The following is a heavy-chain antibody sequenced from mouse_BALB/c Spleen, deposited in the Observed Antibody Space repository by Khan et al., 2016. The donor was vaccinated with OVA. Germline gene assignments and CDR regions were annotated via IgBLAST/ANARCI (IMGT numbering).Heavy chain of an antibody. Sequence: EVQLQESGPGLVKPSQSLSLTCSVTGYSITSGYRWNWIRQFPGNQLEWMGCISYDGSNDYNPSRKNRISSTRDTSKNQFFLRLNSVTTEDTATNYYASGGGGVRYWYFDVWGAGTTVTVAS. V-gene: IGHV3-6*02. J-gene: IGHJ1*01. CDR2: ISYDGSN. CDR3: ASGGGGVRYWYFDV. CDR1: GYSITSGYR.